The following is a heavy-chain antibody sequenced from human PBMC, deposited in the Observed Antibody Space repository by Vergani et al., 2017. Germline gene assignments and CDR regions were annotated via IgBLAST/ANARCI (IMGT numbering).Heavy chain of an antibody. CDR2: IIPIFGTA. V-gene: IGHV1-69*01. Sequence: QVQLVQSGAEVKKPGSSVKVSCKASGGTFSSYAISWVRQAPGQGLEWMGGIIPIFGTANYAQKFQGRVTITADESTSTAYMELSSLRSDDTAVYYCARDRYDFWSGYQPFDYWGQGTLVTVSS. CDR1: GGTFSSYA. CDR3: ARDRYDFWSGYQPFDY. D-gene: IGHD3-3*01. J-gene: IGHJ4*02.